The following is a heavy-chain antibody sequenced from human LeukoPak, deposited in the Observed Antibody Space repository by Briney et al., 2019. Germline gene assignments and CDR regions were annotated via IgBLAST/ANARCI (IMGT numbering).Heavy chain of an antibody. J-gene: IGHJ3*02. CDR3: ARHPAITMIVVVKSVDAFDI. Sequence: GASVKVSCKASGYTFTSYGISWVRQAPGQGLEWMGWISAYNGNTNYAQKLQGRVTMTTDTSTSTAYMELRSLRSDDTAVYYCARHPAITMIVVVKSVDAFDIWGQGTMVTVSS. CDR1: GYTFTSYG. D-gene: IGHD3-22*01. CDR2: ISAYNGNT. V-gene: IGHV1-18*01.